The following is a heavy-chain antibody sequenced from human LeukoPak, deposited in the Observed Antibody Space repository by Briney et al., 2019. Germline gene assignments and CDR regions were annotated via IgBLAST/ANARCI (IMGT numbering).Heavy chain of an antibody. CDR1: AFTFSSYA. D-gene: IGHD1-14*01. J-gene: IGHJ3*02. V-gene: IGHV3-23*01. CDR3: AKGKGTNSGAFDI. CDR2: ISGSGDIT. Sequence: PGGSLRLSCAASAFTFSSYAMSWVRQAPGKGLMWVSTISGSGDITYYADSVKGRFTISRDNSKNTLYLQMNSLRAEDTAVYYCAKGKGTNSGAFDIWGQGTMVIVSS.